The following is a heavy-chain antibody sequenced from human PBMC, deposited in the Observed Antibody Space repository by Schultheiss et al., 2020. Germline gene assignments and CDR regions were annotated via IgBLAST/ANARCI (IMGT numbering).Heavy chain of an antibody. J-gene: IGHJ5*02. CDR1: GYTFTGYY. D-gene: IGHD3-9*01. Sequence: ASVKVSCKASGYTFTGYYMHWVRQAPGQGLEWMGWINPNSGGTNYAQKFQGRVTMTRDTSISTAYMELSRLRSDDTAVYYCAREQSSDILTGYYNSFNWFDPWGQGTLVTVSS. V-gene: IGHV1-2*02. CDR3: AREQSSDILTGYYNSFNWFDP. CDR2: INPNSGGT.